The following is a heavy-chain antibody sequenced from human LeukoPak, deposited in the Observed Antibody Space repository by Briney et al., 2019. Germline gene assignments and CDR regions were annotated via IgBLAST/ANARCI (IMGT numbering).Heavy chain of an antibody. CDR1: RFSLSTSAEG. J-gene: IGHJ4*02. CDR2: IYWGDDK. D-gene: IGHD6-13*01. V-gene: IGHV2-5*02. Sequence: SGPTLVNPTQTLTLTCTFSRFSLSTSAEGVGWIRQPPGKALEWLALIYWGDDKRYSPSLKSRLNITKDTSKNQVVLTMTNMDPVDTATYFCAHSHTSSPNDYWGQGTLVTVSS. CDR3: AHSHTSSPNDY.